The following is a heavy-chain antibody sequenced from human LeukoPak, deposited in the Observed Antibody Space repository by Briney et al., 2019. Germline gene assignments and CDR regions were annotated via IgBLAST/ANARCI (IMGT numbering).Heavy chain of an antibody. D-gene: IGHD5-12*01. CDR2: ISGSGGST. Sequence: GGSLRLSCAASGFTFSSYAMSWVRQAPGKGLEWVSAISGSGGSTYYADSVKGRFTISRDNSKNTLYLQMNSLRAEDTAVYYCAKDLDSGYDLGGDAFDIWGQGTMVTVSS. J-gene: IGHJ3*02. V-gene: IGHV3-23*01. CDR3: AKDLDSGYDLGGDAFDI. CDR1: GFTFSSYA.